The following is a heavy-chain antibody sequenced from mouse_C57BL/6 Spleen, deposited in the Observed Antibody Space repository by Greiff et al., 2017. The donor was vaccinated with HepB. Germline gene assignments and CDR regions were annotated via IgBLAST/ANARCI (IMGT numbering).Heavy chain of an antibody. Sequence: QVQLQQPGAELVKPGASVKMSCKASGYTFTSYWITWVKQRPGQGLEWIGDIYPGSGSTNYNEKFKSKATLTVDTSSSTAYMQLSSLTSEDAAVYYCASAFHYYGSSYDYAMDYWGQGTSVTVSS. D-gene: IGHD1-1*01. CDR1: GYTFTSYW. CDR2: IYPGSGST. CDR3: ASAFHYYGSSYDYAMDY. J-gene: IGHJ4*01. V-gene: IGHV1-55*01.